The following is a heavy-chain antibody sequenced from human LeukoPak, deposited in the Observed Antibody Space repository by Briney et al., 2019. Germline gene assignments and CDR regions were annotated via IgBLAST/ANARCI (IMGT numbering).Heavy chain of an antibody. D-gene: IGHD2-2*01. CDR2: IYHSGST. J-gene: IGHJ4*02. Sequence: SETLSLTCSVSGDSISRSGYYWGWIRQPPGKGLEWIGYIYHSGSTYYNPSLKSRVTISVDRSKNQFSLKLSSVTAADTAVYYCARSCSSTSCYLAQDYWGQGTLVTVSS. CDR1: GDSISRSGYY. V-gene: IGHV4-30-2*01. CDR3: ARSCSSTSCYLAQDY.